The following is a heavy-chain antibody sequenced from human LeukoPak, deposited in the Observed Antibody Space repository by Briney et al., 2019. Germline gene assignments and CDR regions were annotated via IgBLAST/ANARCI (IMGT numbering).Heavy chain of an antibody. CDR2: INPSGGST. CDR1: GYTFTSYY. J-gene: IGHJ4*02. D-gene: IGHD5-12*01. V-gene: IGHV1-46*01. Sequence: ASVKVSCKASGYTFTSYYMHWVRQAPGQGLEWMGIINPSGGSTSYAQKFQGRVTMTRDTSTSTVYMELSSLRSEDTAVYYCARDRVELTGNSGYERYFDCWGQGTLVTVSS. CDR3: ARDRVELTGNSGYERYFDC.